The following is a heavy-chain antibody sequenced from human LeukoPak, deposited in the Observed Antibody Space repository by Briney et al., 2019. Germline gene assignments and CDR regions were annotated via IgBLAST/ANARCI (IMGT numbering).Heavy chain of an antibody. Sequence: SQTLSLTCTVSGGSISSGSYYWTWIRQPAGKGLEWIGRIYTSGSTNYNPSLKSRVTISVDTSKKQFSLKLRSVTAADTAVYYCARDDSRWNVWGKGTTVTVSS. CDR2: IYTSGST. J-gene: IGHJ6*04. CDR1: GGSISSGSYY. CDR3: ARDDSRWNV. V-gene: IGHV4-61*02. D-gene: IGHD6-13*01.